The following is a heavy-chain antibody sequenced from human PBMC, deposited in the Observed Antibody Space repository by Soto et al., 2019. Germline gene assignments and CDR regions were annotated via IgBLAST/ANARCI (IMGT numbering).Heavy chain of an antibody. CDR1: GVSISSSNW. V-gene: IGHV4-4*02. J-gene: IGHJ5*02. D-gene: IGHD3-22*01. CDR2: IYHIGST. Sequence: SETLSLTGPVAGVSISSSNWWSWFRQPPGKGLEWIGEIYHIGSTNYHPSLKSRVTISVDKSKNQFSLKLSYVTDADTAVYYCARSFTMIVVAEFDPWGQGTLVTVSS. CDR3: ARSFTMIVVAEFDP.